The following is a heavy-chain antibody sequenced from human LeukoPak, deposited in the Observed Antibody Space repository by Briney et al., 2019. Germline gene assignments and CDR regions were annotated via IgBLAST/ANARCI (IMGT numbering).Heavy chain of an antibody. D-gene: IGHD3-3*01. CDR2: INHSGST. V-gene: IGHV4-34*01. CDR3: ARVHVLRFLLRINWFDP. Sequence: GSLRLSCAASGFTFSTYYMSWIRQPPGRGLEWIGEINHSGSTNYNPSLKSRVTISVDTSKNQFSLKLSSVTAADTAVYYCARVHVLRFLLRINWFDPWGQGTLVTVSS. CDR1: GFTFSTYY. J-gene: IGHJ5*02.